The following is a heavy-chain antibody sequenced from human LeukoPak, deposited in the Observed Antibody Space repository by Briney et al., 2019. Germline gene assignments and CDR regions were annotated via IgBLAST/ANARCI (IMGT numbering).Heavy chain of an antibody. D-gene: IGHD2-2*01. CDR3: ARDGPVPATADAFDI. V-gene: IGHV5-51*01. J-gene: IGHJ3*02. CDR1: GYDFSTYW. CDR2: IYPGDSDT. Sequence: GESLKISCKGSGYDFSTYWIGWVRQMPGQGLEWMGIIYPGDSDTRSSPSLQGQVTISADKSISTVYLQWSSLKASDTAMYYCARDGPVPATADAFDIWGQGTMVTVSS.